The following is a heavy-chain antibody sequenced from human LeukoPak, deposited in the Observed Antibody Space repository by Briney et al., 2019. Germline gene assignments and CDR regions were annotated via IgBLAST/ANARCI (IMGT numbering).Heavy chain of an antibody. Sequence: PSETLSLTCTVSGGSISSKIYYWGWIRQPPGKGLEWIGTIYYSGSTDSNPSLKSRVSISVDTSKNHFSLKLSSVTAADTAVYYCASHSSWPRGDIQDAFDIWGQGTMVTVSS. V-gene: IGHV4-39*02. D-gene: IGHD6-13*01. CDR2: IYYSGST. CDR1: GGSISSKIYY. CDR3: ASHSSWPRGDIQDAFDI. J-gene: IGHJ3*02.